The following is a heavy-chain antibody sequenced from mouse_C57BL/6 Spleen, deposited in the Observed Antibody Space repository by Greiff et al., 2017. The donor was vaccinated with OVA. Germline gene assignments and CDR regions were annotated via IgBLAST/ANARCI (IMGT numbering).Heavy chain of an antibody. Sequence: QVQLQQPGTELVKPGASVKLSCKASGYTFTSYWMYWVKQRPGQGLEWIGNINPSNGGTNYNENFKSKATLTVDKSSSTAYMQLSSLTSEDSAVYYCTSYEYDGYWYFDVWGTGTTVTVSS. CDR1: GYTFTSYW. CDR2: INPSNGGT. D-gene: IGHD2-4*01. V-gene: IGHV1-53*01. CDR3: TSYEYDGYWYFDV. J-gene: IGHJ1*03.